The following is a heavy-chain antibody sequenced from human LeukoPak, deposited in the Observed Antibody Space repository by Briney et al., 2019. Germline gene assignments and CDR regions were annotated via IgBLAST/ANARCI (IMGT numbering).Heavy chain of an antibody. D-gene: IGHD2-2*01. V-gene: IGHV1-46*01. Sequence: ASVKVSCKASGYTFTSYYMHWVRKAPGQGLEWMGIINPSGGGTSYAQKFQGRVTMTRDTSTSTVYMELSSLRSEDTAVYYCARDRCSSTSCTEDGMDVWGQGTTVTVSS. CDR2: INPSGGGT. CDR1: GYTFTSYY. CDR3: ARDRCSSTSCTEDGMDV. J-gene: IGHJ6*02.